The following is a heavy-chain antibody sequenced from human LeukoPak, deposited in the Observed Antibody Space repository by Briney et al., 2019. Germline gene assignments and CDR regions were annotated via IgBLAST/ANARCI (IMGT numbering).Heavy chain of an antibody. V-gene: IGHV3-21*01. J-gene: IGHJ4*02. CDR3: ARPPEGGDYFPWYFDF. CDR1: GFAFSTSS. Sequence: PGGSLRLSCEASGFAFSTSSVSWVRQAPGKGLEWVSSISSTSSYIYYADLVRGPFTISREKAKNSLYLQMSSLGAEETAVYHCARPPEGGDYFPWYFDFWGQGTLVTVSS. D-gene: IGHD2-21*01. CDR2: ISSTSSYI.